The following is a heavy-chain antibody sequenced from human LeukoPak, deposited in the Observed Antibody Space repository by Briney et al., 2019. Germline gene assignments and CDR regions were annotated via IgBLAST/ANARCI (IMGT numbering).Heavy chain of an antibody. CDR1: GSTFTGAY. V-gene: IGHV1-2*02. J-gene: IGHJ5*02. CDR2: VHPDNGNT. CDR3: ATGPRNDP. D-gene: IGHD1-14*01. Sequence: ASVKVSCKTSGSTFTGAYMHWVRQAPGQGLEWLGWVHPDNGNTYYAQRFRGRVTMSRDTSTTTAYMELSGLRSNDTAVYFCATGPRNDPWGQGTLVTVSS.